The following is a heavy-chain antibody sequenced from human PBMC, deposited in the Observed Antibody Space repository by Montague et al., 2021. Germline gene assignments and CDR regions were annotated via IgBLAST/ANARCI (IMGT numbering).Heavy chain of an antibody. J-gene: IGHJ6*02. CDR2: INASGGKT. V-gene: IGHV3-23*01. CDR1: GSTISSWA. D-gene: IGHD3-3*01. CDR3: ANFRQSVEMDV. Sequence: SRSLSFSASGSTISSWAMSWVRQAPGKGLECVSIINASGGKTHYADSVTGRFTISRDRSKNTLYLQMDSLRVEDTAVYYCANFRQSVEMDVWGQGTRVTVSS.